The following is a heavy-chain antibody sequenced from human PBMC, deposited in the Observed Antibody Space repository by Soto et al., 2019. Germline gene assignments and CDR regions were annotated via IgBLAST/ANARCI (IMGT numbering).Heavy chain of an antibody. CDR2: ISYDGSNK. Sequence: PGGSLRLSCAASGFTFSSYAMHWVRQAPGKGLEWVAVISYDGSNKYHADSVKGRFTISRDNSKNTLYLQMNSLRAEDTAVYYCARRLLLREVVIKAYNYYGLDVWGQGTTVTVSS. CDR3: ARRLLLREVVIKAYNYYGLDV. V-gene: IGHV3-30-3*01. CDR1: GFTFSSYA. J-gene: IGHJ6*02. D-gene: IGHD3-22*01.